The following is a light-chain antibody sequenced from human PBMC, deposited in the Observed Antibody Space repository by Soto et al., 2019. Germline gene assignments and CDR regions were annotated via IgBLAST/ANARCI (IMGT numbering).Light chain of an antibody. J-gene: IGKJ4*01. Sequence: IQLTQSPSSLSASVGDRVTITCRASQGISSYLAWYQQKPGKAPKLLIYAASTLQSGVPSRFSGSESETDFTLANSSLQPEDFATYYCQQLNSYPLTVGGGTKVEIK. CDR2: AAS. CDR1: QGISSY. V-gene: IGKV1-9*01. CDR3: QQLNSYPLT.